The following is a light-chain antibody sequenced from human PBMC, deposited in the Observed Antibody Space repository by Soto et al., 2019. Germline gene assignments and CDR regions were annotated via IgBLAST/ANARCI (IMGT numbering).Light chain of an antibody. Sequence: EIEMAQSPVTLSLSPGERATLSCRASQSVSNNYLAWYQQKPGHAPRLLIYGASTRATGIPARFSGSGSGTEFTLTISSLQPEDFAVYYCQQYYNWPRTFGQGTKVDI. CDR2: GAS. V-gene: IGKV3-15*01. CDR3: QQYYNWPRT. CDR1: QSVSNN. J-gene: IGKJ1*01.